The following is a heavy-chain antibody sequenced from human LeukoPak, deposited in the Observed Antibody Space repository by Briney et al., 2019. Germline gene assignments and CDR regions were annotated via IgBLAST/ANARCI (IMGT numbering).Heavy chain of an antibody. CDR2: IYTSGST. CDR3: AGTRTEYSSSSTSFDY. CDR1: GGSISSYY. D-gene: IGHD6-6*01. Sequence: SETLSLTCTVSGGSISSYYWSWIRQLPGKGLEWIGYIYTSGSTNYNPSLKSRVTISVDTSKNQFSLKLSSVTAADTAVYYCAGTRTEYSSSSTSFDYWGQGTLVTVSS. J-gene: IGHJ4*02. V-gene: IGHV4-4*09.